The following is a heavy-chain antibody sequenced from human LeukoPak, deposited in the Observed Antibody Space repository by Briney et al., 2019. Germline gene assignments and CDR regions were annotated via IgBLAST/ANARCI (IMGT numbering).Heavy chain of an antibody. CDR1: GYSISSGYY. CDR2: IHHSGST. CDR3: ARRGATTSDY. Sequence: SETLSLTCIVSGYSISSGYYWGWIRQPPGKGLEWIGNIHHSGSTYYNPSLKSRVTISVDTSKNQFSLKLSSVTAADTAVYYCARRGATTSDYWGQGTLVTVSS. J-gene: IGHJ4*02. V-gene: IGHV4-38-2*02. D-gene: IGHD1-26*01.